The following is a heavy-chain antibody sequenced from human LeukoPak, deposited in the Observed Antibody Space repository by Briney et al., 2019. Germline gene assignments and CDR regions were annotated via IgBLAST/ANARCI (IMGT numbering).Heavy chain of an antibody. Sequence: ASVKVSCKASGGTFSNYAISWVRQAPGQGLEWMGGIIPIFGTANYAQKFQGRVTITADESTSTAYMELSSLRSEDTAVYYCARDPVPNAYSSSSTGYWGQGTLVTVSS. J-gene: IGHJ4*02. D-gene: IGHD6-6*01. V-gene: IGHV1-69*01. CDR3: ARDPVPNAYSSSSTGY. CDR2: IIPIFGTA. CDR1: GGTFSNYA.